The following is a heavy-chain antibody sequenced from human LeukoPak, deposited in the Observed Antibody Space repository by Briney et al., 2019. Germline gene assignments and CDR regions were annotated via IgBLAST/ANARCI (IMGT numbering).Heavy chain of an antibody. D-gene: IGHD2-15*01. CDR1: GFTFSGHW. CDR3: ARSGYSNGYDY. Sequence: GGSLRLSCVASGFTFSGHWMHWVRQVPGKGLMAVSRITPDGNAAARADSVKGRFTISRDNAKNTLYLDMNSLTAEDTALYYCARSGYSNGYDYWGQGTLVTVSS. V-gene: IGHV3-74*03. CDR2: ITPDGNAA. J-gene: IGHJ4*02.